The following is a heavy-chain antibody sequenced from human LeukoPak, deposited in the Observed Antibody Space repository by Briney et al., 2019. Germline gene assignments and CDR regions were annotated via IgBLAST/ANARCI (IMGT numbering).Heavy chain of an antibody. CDR3: ARDYSSSSRYFDY. CDR2: ISYDGSNK. CDR1: GFTFSSYA. J-gene: IGHJ4*02. Sequence: GRSLRLSCAASGFTFSSYAMHWVRQAPGKGLEWVAVISYDGSNKYYADSVKGRFTIPRDNSKNTLYLQMNSLRAEDTAVYYCARDYSSSSRYFDYWGQGTLVTVSS. V-gene: IGHV3-30*04. D-gene: IGHD6-6*01.